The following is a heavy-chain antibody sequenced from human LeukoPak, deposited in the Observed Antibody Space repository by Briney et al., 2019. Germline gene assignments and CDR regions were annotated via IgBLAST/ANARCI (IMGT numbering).Heavy chain of an antibody. V-gene: IGHV3-74*01. Sequence: GGSLRLSCAASGFTFSNFWMHWVRQAPRKGLMWVSRISTDGYTTDYADFVQGRFTASRDNTKNTWSLEMNSLRAEDTAVYYCVVGGSPGYWGQGTLVTVSS. CDR2: ISTDGYTT. J-gene: IGHJ4*02. CDR3: VVGGSPGY. D-gene: IGHD2-15*01. CDR1: GFTFSNFW.